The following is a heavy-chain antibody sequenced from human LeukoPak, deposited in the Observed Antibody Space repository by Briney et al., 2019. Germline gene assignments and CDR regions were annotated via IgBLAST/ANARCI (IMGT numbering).Heavy chain of an antibody. CDR1: GGSISSGDYY. D-gene: IGHD3-10*01. CDR3: AREDGWYFDY. Sequence: PSETLSLTCIVSGGSISSGDYYWSWIRQPPGKGLEWIGYIYYSGSTNYNPSLKSRVTISVDTSKNQFSLKLSSVTAADTAVYYCAREDGWYFDYWGQGTLVTVSS. J-gene: IGHJ4*02. CDR2: IYYSGST. V-gene: IGHV4-61*08.